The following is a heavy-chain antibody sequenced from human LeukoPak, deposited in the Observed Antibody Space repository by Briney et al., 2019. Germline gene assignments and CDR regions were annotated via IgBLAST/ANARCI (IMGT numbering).Heavy chain of an antibody. CDR2: IYYSGST. V-gene: IGHV4-61*05. Sequence: SETLSLTCTVSGGSISSSSYYWSWIRQPPGKGLEWIGYIYYSGSTNYNPSLKSRVTITVDKSKNQSSLKLSSVTAADTAVYYCARHLSVDYDFWSGYSPGYFDLWGRGTLVTVSS. CDR1: GGSISSSSYY. CDR3: ARHLSVDYDFWSGYSPGYFDL. D-gene: IGHD3-3*01. J-gene: IGHJ2*01.